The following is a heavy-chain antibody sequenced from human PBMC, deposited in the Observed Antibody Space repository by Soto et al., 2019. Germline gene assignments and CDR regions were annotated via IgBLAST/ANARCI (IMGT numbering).Heavy chain of an antibody. J-gene: IGHJ6*02. CDR2: ISYDGSNK. CDR1: GFTFSSYA. Sequence: QVQLVESGGGVVQPGRSLRLSCAASGFTFSSYAMHWVRQAPGKGLEWVAVISYDGSNKYYVDSVKGRFTISRDNSKNTLYLQMNRLRAEDTAVYYCARARGYSYGRRGGMDVWGQGTTVTVSS. D-gene: IGHD5-18*01. V-gene: IGHV3-30-3*01. CDR3: ARARGYSYGRRGGMDV.